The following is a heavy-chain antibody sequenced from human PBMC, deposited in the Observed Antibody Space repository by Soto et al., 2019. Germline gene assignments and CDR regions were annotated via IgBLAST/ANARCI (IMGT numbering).Heavy chain of an antibody. Sequence: VEALKIDCQVSRYIFTSDWIFWSRPMPGKGLEWMGIIYPGDSDTRYSPSFQGQVTISADKSISTAYLQWSSLKASDTALDYCARTRLSGYVLEYWGQGTRVTVS. CDR1: RYIFTSDW. CDR2: IYPGDSDT. V-gene: IGHV5-51*01. D-gene: IGHD3-22*01. CDR3: ARTRLSGYVLEY. J-gene: IGHJ4*02.